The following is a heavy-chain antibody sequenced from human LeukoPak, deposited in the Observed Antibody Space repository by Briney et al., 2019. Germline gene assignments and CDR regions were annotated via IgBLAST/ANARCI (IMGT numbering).Heavy chain of an antibody. CDR2: IYDSGST. V-gene: IGHV4-39*07. CDR1: GGSIRSSYYY. Sequence: SETLSLTCTVSGGSIRSSYYYWGWIRQPPGKGLEWIGSIYDSGSTYYNPSLKSRVTISVDTSKNQFSLKLSSVTAADTAVYYCAREASYYDSSGYACGAFDIWGQGTMVTVSS. CDR3: AREASYYDSSGYACGAFDI. D-gene: IGHD3-22*01. J-gene: IGHJ3*02.